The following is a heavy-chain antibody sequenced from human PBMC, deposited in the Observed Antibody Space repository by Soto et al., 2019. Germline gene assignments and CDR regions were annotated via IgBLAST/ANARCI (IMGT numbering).Heavy chain of an antibody. V-gene: IGHV4-4*07. CDR3: ATIVGANDY. D-gene: IGHD1-26*01. CDR1: RASIYTYS. J-gene: IGHJ4*02. Sequence: PSETLSLTCTVSRASIYTYSWTWIRRPAGKGLQWIGHIYSSGSANYSPSLKSRVSMSVDSSKNQISLKLSSVTAADTAVYYCATIVGANDYWGQGTLVTVSS. CDR2: IYSSGSA.